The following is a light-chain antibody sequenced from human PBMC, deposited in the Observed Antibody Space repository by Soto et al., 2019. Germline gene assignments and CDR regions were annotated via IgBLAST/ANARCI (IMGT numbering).Light chain of an antibody. CDR3: CSYARSPFYA. CDR2: EVT. V-gene: IGLV2-23*02. J-gene: IGLJ1*01. CDR1: STDVGTYNH. Sequence: QSVLTQPASVSGSPGQSITISCTGISTDVGTYNHVSWYQQHPGKAPKLMIYEVTERPSGVSNRFSGSKSGNTASLTISGLQAADEAVYYCCSYARSPFYAFATGTKLTVL.